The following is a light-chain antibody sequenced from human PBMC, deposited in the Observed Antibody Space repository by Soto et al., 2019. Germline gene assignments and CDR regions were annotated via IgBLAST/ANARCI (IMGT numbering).Light chain of an antibody. CDR2: EVS. Sequence: QSVLTQPPSASGSPGQSVTISCTGTSSDVGGYNYVSWYQQHPGKAPKLMISEVSKRPSGVPDRFSGSKSGNTASLTVSGLQAEVEADYYCSSYAGSNNLGVFGTGTKVTVL. J-gene: IGLJ1*01. CDR1: SSDVGGYNY. V-gene: IGLV2-8*01. CDR3: SSYAGSNNLGV.